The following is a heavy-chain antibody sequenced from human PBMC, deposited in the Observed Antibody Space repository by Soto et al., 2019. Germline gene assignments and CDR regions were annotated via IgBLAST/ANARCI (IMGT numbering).Heavy chain of an antibody. CDR3: AKSGGDCSGGSGYSAYFHY. D-gene: IGHD2-15*01. V-gene: IGHV3-23*01. CDR2: ISGSGGST. J-gene: IGHJ4*02. CDR1: GFTFSSYA. Sequence: EVQLLESGGGLVQPGGSLRLSCAASGFTFSSYAMSWVRQAPGKGLEWVLDISGSGGSTYYAGSVKGRFTISRDNYKHPLYLQLNSLRAEDTAVYYCAKSGGDCSGGSGYSAYFHYWGQVTLVTVSS.